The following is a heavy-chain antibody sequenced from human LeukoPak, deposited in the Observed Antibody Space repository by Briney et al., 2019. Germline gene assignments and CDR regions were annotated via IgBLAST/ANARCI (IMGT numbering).Heavy chain of an antibody. D-gene: IGHD4-23*01. J-gene: IGHJ4*02. CDR1: GFTLTTYA. CDR2: LTADGSST. CDR3: ARAQLATPTDC. V-gene: IGHV3-74*01. Sequence: GGSLRLSCAASGFTLTTYAMYWVRHAPGKGLVWVSRLTADGSSTIYADSVRGGVTVSREIAKNTLYVEMNSLRGEETAVYYCARAQLATPTDCWGQGTLVTVSS.